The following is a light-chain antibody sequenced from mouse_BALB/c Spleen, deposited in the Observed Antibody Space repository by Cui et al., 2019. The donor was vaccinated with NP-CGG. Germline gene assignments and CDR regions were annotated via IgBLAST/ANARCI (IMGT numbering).Light chain of an antibody. V-gene: IGLV1*01. CDR1: TGATTTSNY. J-gene: IGLJ1*01. CDR3: ALWYSNHWV. Sequence: QPVLPQEFALTTSPGETVTLTCRSSTGATTTSNYANWVQEKPDHLFTGLIGGTNNRAPGVPARFSGSLIGDKAALTITGAQTEDEAIYFCALWYSNHWVFGGGTKLTVL. CDR2: GTN.